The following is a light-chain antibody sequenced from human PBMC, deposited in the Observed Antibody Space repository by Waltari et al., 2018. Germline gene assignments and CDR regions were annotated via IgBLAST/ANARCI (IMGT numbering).Light chain of an antibody. CDR1: SSDVGYCNI. J-gene: IGLJ2*01. V-gene: IGLV2-23*02. CDR3: CSYSGVKTFL. Sequence: QSALTQPASVSGSPGQSITISCTGTSSDVGYCNIVSWYPQHPGTAPKLIISEVNKRPLGISSRFSGSKSGYTASLTISGLHPEYEAEYYCCSYSGVKTFLFGGGSKVTVL. CDR2: EVN.